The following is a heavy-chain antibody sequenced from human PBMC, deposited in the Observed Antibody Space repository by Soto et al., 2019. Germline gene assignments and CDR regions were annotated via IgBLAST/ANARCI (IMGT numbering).Heavy chain of an antibody. D-gene: IGHD3-16*01. J-gene: IGHJ6*02. CDR1: GGSFSGYY. V-gene: IGHV4-34*01. CDR2: INHSGST. CDR3: ARHNGPLYVGYYYDMDV. Sequence: SETLSLTCAVYGGSFSGYYWSWIRQPPGKGLEWIGEINHSGSTNYNPSLKSRVTISVDTSKNQFSLKLSSVTAADTAVYYCARHNGPLYVGYYYDMDVWGQGTTVTVSS.